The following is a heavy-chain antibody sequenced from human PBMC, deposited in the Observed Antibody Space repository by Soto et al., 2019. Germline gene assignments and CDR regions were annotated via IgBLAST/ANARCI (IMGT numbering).Heavy chain of an antibody. CDR1: GFTFSSYG. D-gene: IGHD6-19*01. V-gene: IGHV3-30*18. J-gene: IGHJ4*02. Sequence: QVQLVESGGGVVQPGRSLRLSCAASGFTFSSYGMHWVRQAPGKGLEWVAVISYDGSNKYYADSVKGRFTISRDNSKNTLYLQMNSLRAEDTAVYYCAKDRGAVAGHVDYWGQGTLVTVSS. CDR3: AKDRGAVAGHVDY. CDR2: ISYDGSNK.